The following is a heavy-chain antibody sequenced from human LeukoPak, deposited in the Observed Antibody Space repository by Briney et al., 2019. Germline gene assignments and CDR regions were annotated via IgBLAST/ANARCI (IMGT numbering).Heavy chain of an antibody. CDR3: AREEYYYDSSGYWPPRFDY. V-gene: IGHV4-59*01. CDR1: GGSISSYY. Sequence: SETLSLTCTVSGGSISSYYWSWLRQPPGKGLEWIGYIYYSGSTNYNPSLKSRVTISVDTSKNQFSLKLSSVTAADTAVYYCAREEYYYDSSGYWPPRFDYWGQGTLVTVSS. CDR2: IYYSGST. D-gene: IGHD3-22*01. J-gene: IGHJ4*02.